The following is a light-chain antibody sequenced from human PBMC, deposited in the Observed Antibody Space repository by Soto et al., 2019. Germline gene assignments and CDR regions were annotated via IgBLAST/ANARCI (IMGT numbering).Light chain of an antibody. J-gene: IGKJ1*01. V-gene: IGKV1-6*02. CDR1: QDITNY. Sequence: IQMTQSPSSLSASVGDRVTITFQASQDITNYLGWYQQKPGKAPKLLIYAASSLQSGVPSRFSGSGSGTAFTLTISSLQPEDFATYYCLQDYSSPLTFGQGTKVDIK. CDR3: LQDYSSPLT. CDR2: AAS.